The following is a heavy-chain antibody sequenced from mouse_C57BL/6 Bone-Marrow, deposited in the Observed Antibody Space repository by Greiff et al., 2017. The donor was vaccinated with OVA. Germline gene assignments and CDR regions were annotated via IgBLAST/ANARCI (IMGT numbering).Heavy chain of an antibody. Sequence: EVKLLQSGGGLVQPGGSLKLSCAASGIAFSRYWMSWVRRAPGKGLEWIGEINPDSSTINYAPSLKDKFIISRDNAKKTLYLQMSKVRSEDTALYYCARPGDFYAMDYWGQGTSVTVSS. V-gene: IGHV4-1*01. CDR2: INPDSSTI. J-gene: IGHJ4*01. CDR3: ARPGDFYAMDY. CDR1: GIAFSRYW.